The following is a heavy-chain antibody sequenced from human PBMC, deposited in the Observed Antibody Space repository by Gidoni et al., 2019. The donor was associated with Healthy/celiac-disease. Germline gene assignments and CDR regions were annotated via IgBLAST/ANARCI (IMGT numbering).Heavy chain of an antibody. CDR2: ISSSSSTI. CDR3: ARAGSGWPTNY. D-gene: IGHD2-15*01. Sequence: EVQLVEAGGGLVQPGGSLRLSCAASGFTFSSYSMNWVRQAPGKGLEWVSYISSSSSTIYYADSVKGRFTISRDNAKNSLYLQMNSLRAEDTAVYYCARAGSGWPTNYWGQGTLVTVSS. V-gene: IGHV3-48*01. J-gene: IGHJ4*02. CDR1: GFTFSSYS.